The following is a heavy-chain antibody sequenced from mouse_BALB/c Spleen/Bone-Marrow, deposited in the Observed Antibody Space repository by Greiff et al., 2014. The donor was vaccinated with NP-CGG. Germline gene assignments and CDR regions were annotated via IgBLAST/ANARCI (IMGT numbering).Heavy chain of an antibody. CDR1: GDPITSGY. CDR2: ITYSGNT. Sequence: EVKLVESGPSLVKPSQTLSLTCSVTGDPITSGYWNWIRKFPGNKLEYMGYITYSGNTYYNPSLISRISITRDTSKNQYYLQLNSVTTEDTATYYCTRDYYGPWGQGTTLTVSS. CDR3: TRDYYGP. D-gene: IGHD1-2*01. J-gene: IGHJ2*01. V-gene: IGHV3-8*02.